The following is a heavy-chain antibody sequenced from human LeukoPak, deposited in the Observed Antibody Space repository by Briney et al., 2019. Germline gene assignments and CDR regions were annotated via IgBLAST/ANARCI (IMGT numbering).Heavy chain of an antibody. V-gene: IGHV4-39*01. CDR2: LSHIGNT. Sequence: PSETLSLTCTVSGDSVTSTTYCWGWLRQPPGEGLEWIGSLSHIGNTYYNPYLKSRITIDVYTYKYQVSLKLTSVTAADTAIYYCASYRRYCDYYFDDWGQGTLVTVFS. CDR1: GDSVTSTTYC. CDR3: ASYRRYCDYYFDD. J-gene: IGHJ4*02. D-gene: IGHD4-17*01.